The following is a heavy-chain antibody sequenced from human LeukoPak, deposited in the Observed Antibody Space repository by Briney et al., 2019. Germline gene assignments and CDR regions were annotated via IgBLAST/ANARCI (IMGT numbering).Heavy chain of an antibody. CDR2: ISGSGGST. J-gene: IGHJ4*02. V-gene: IGHV3-23*01. Sequence: GGSLRLSCAASGFTFSSYAMSWVRQAPGKGLEWVSTISGSGGSTYYADSVKGRFTISRDNAKNSLYLQMNSLRAEDTAVSYCARDKAGYWGQGTLVTVSS. CDR1: GFTFSSYA. CDR3: ARDKAGY.